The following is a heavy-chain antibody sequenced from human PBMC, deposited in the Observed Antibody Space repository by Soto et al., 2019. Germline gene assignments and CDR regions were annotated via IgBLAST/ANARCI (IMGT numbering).Heavy chain of an antibody. CDR1: GFTFSSYW. CDR2: LNSDGSST. V-gene: IGHV3-74*01. CDR3: ERGPRRDGDMGSRGRGVAFDI. J-gene: IGHJ3*02. Sequence: GGSLRLSCAASGFTFSSYWMHWVRQAPGKGLVWVSRLNSDGSSTSYADSVKGRFTISRDNAKNTLYLQMNSLRAEDTAVYYRERGPRRDGDMGSRGRGVAFDIWGQGTMVTVSS. D-gene: IGHD1-26*01.